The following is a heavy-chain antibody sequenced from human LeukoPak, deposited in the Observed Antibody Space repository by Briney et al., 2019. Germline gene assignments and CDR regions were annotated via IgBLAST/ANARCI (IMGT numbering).Heavy chain of an antibody. J-gene: IGHJ4*02. CDR2: VSSSSSYI. CDR1: GFTFSSYS. D-gene: IGHD6-13*01. V-gene: IGHV3-21*01. CDR3: ARDYSSPGNFDY. Sequence: PGGSLRLSCAASGFTFSSYSMNWVRQAPGKGLEWVSSVSSSSSYIYYADSVKGRFTISRDNAKNSLYLQMNSLRAEDTAVYYCARDYSSPGNFDYWGQGTLVTVSS.